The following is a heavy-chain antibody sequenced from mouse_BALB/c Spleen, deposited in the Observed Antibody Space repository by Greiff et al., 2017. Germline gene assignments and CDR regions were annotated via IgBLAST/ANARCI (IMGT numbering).Heavy chain of an antibody. V-gene: IGHV5-17*02. CDR3: ARWGNYRYFDV. D-gene: IGHD2-1*01. J-gene: IGHJ1*01. CDR1: GFTFSSFG. CDR2: ISSGSSTT. Sequence: EVKLVESGGGLVQPGGSRKLSCAASGFTFSSFGMHWVRQAPEKGLEWVAYISSGSSTTYYADTVKGRFTISRDNPKNTLFLQMTSLRSEDTAMYYCARWGNYRYFDVWGAGTTVTVSS.